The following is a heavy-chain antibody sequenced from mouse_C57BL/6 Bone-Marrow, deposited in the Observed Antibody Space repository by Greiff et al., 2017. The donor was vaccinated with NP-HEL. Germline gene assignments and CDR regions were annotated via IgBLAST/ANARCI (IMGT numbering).Heavy chain of an antibody. CDR3: TRDSAGYGFAY. Sequence: VQLQQSGAELVRPGASVTLSCKASGYTFTDYEMHWVKQTPVHGLEWIGAIDPETGGTAYNQKFKGKAILTADKSSSTAYMELRSLTSEDSAVYYCTRDSAGYGFAYGGQGTLVTVSA. J-gene: IGHJ3*01. CDR1: GYTFTDYE. CDR2: IDPETGGT. D-gene: IGHD3-2*02. V-gene: IGHV1-15*01.